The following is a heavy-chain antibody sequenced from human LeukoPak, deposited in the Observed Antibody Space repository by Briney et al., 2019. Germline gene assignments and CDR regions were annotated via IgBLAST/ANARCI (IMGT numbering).Heavy chain of an antibody. J-gene: IGHJ4*02. CDR1: GFTFSSYT. CDR2: ITTSDGNT. V-gene: IGHV3-23*01. CDR3: AKDGGLWVSAHWGDS. Sequence: GGSLRLSCAASGFTFSSYTMSWVRQAPGKGLEWVSTITTSDGNTYYADSVKGRFTVSRDNSKNTLFPQMNSLRAEDTAVYYCAKDGGLWVSAHWGDSWGRGTLVTVSS. D-gene: IGHD7-27*01.